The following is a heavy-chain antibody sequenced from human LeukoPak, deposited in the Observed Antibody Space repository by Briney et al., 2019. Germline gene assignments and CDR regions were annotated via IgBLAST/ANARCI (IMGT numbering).Heavy chain of an antibody. CDR2: ISSSGSTI. J-gene: IGHJ5*02. V-gene: IGHV3-48*01. CDR1: GFPFSSHG. Sequence: GGSLRLSCAGSGFPFSSHGMNWVRQAPGKGLEWVSYISSSGSTIYYADSVKGRFTISRDNSKNTLYLQMNSLRAEDTALYYCAKDTRFSIDPWGQGTLVTVSS. D-gene: IGHD2-15*01. CDR3: AKDTRFSIDP.